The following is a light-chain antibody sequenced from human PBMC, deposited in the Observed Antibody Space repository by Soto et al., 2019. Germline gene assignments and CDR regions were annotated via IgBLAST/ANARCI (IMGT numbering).Light chain of an antibody. CDR1: ETVSSY. J-gene: IGKJ5*01. CDR2: DAS. V-gene: IGKV3-11*01. CDR3: LHRMNWPLT. Sequence: DIVLNQSPVTLSLSPGDRATLSCRASETVSSYLLWYQQKPGQDPRLLIYDASERATGIPARFSGSGSETDFTFTISSLEPEDFGVYYCLHRMNWPLTFGQGTRLEIK.